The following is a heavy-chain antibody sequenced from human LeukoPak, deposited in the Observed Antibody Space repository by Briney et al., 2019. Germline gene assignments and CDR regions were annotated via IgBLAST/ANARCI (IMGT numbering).Heavy chain of an antibody. V-gene: IGHV3-23*01. CDR2: ISGSGGST. CDR1: GFSFSSYA. J-gene: IGHJ4*02. D-gene: IGHD3-10*01. Sequence: GGSLRLSCAASGFSFSSYAMSWVRQAPGKGLEWVSAISGSGGSTYYADSVKGRFTISRDNSKNTLYVQMSSLRVEDTAVYYCAREDSNNYGSGSYYNDDCWGQGTLVTVSS. CDR3: AREDSNNYGSGSYYNDDC.